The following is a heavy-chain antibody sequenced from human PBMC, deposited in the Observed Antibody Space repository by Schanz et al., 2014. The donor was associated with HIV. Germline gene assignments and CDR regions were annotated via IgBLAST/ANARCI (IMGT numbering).Heavy chain of an antibody. CDR2: INTSGGGT. CDR1: GYSFTNYF. Sequence: QLVQSGAEVKKPGASVRVSCKTSGYSFTNYFIHWVRQAPGQGLEWMGVINTSGGGTSDALQGRVAFTRDTSTSTVYMDLRNLRFEDSAVYYCARETAEYSRTPVSWFDPWGQGTLVTVSS. CDR3: ARETAEYSRTPVSWFDP. D-gene: IGHD6-13*01. J-gene: IGHJ5*02. V-gene: IGHV1-46*01.